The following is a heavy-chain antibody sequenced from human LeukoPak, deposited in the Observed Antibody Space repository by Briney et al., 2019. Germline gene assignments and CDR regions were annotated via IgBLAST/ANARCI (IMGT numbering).Heavy chain of an antibody. V-gene: IGHV4-39*01. Sequence: SETLSLTCTVSGGSISSDSYYWAWIRQPPGKGLEWIASIYYSGSTYYNPSLKSRVTISVDTSRNQFSLKLNSVTAADTAVYYCASLAVAGLSEGYWGQGTLVTVSS. CDR1: GGSISSDSYY. J-gene: IGHJ4*02. CDR2: IYYSGST. D-gene: IGHD6-19*01. CDR3: ASLAVAGLSEGY.